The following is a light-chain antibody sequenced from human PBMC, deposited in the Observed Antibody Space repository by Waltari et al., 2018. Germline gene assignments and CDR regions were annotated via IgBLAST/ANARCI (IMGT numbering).Light chain of an antibody. Sequence: DIQMTQSPSTLSASVGDRFTITCRASQSIGSSLAWYQQKPGKAPKVVIYAASSLESGVPSRFSGSGSGTEFTLTISSLQPDDFATYYCQQCNSYLLTFGGGTKVEIK. CDR1: QSIGSS. CDR3: QQCNSYLLT. CDR2: AAS. V-gene: IGKV1-5*03. J-gene: IGKJ4*01.